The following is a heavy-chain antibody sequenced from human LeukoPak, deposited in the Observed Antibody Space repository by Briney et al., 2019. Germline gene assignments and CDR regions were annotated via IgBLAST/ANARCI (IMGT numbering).Heavy chain of an antibody. D-gene: IGHD1-26*01. CDR2: ISSSGSTL. CDR1: GFTFSSYE. CDR3: ARDRVGGTNYFDY. V-gene: IGHV3-48*03. Sequence: GGSLRLACAASGFTFSSYEMNWVRQAQGKGLEWVSYISSSGSTLYYADSVKGRSTISRDNSKNTLYLQMNSLKAEDTAVYYCARDRVGGTNYFDYWGQGTLVTVSS. J-gene: IGHJ4*02.